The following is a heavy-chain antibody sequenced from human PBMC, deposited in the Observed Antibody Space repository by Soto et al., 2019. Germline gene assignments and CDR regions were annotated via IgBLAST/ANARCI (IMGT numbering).Heavy chain of an antibody. J-gene: IGHJ4*02. Sequence: PGGSLRLSCAASGFTFSTHAMSWVRQAPGKGLEWVSSISSGGTTTFYAASVEGRSTISRDKSKNTLYLQMNSLRADDTAVYFCAKEGGSIGGWFGRKFDSWGQGTQVTVSS. CDR1: GFTFSTHA. CDR3: AKEGGSIGGWFGRKFDS. CDR2: ISSGGTTT. V-gene: IGHV3-23*01. D-gene: IGHD3-16*01.